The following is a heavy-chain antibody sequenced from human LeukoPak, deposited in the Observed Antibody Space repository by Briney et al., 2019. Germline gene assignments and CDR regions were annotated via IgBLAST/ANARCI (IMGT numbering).Heavy chain of an antibody. CDR3: ARGAGDILTGYYTEFPYYFDY. J-gene: IGHJ4*02. Sequence: SETLSLTCAVYGGSFSGYYWSWIRQPPGKGLEWIGEINRSGSTNYNPSLKSRVTISVDTSKNQFSLKLSSVTTADTAVYYCARGAGDILTGYYTEFPYYFDYWGQGTLVTVSS. CDR1: GGSFSGYY. CDR2: INRSGST. V-gene: IGHV4-34*01. D-gene: IGHD3-9*01.